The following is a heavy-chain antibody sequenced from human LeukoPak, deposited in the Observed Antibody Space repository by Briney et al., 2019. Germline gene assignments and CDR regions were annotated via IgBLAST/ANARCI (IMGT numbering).Heavy chain of an antibody. J-gene: IGHJ4*02. CDR1: GGSMSPYH. CDR2: IYYSGST. D-gene: IGHD6-19*01. Sequence: PSETLSLTCTVSGGSMSPYHWGWIRQPPGKGLEWTGYIYYSGSTNYNPSLNSRVTISVDTSKNQLSLRLSSVTAADTAIYYCARAVSGRFDYWGQGTLVTVS. CDR3: ARAVSGRFDY. V-gene: IGHV4-59*08.